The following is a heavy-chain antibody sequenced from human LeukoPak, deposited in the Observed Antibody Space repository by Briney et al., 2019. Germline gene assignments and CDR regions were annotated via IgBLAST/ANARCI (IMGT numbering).Heavy chain of an antibody. CDR3: AKDRRLAAFDY. D-gene: IGHD6-25*01. CDR2: ITGRGENI. CDR1: GFTFSSYG. J-gene: IGHJ4*02. Sequence: GGSLRLSCAASGFTFSSYGMNWVRQAPGKGLEWVSGITGRGENIYYAGSVKGRFTISRDNSKNTLYLQMNSLRAEDTAVYYCAKDRRLAAFDYGGQGTLVTVSS. V-gene: IGHV3-23*01.